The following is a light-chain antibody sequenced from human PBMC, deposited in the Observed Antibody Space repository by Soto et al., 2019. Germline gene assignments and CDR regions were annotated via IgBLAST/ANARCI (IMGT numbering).Light chain of an antibody. CDR2: DAT. Sequence: QPVLTQPASVSGSPGQSITISCTGTTNDIGRYDYVSWYQQPPDKAPKLIIYDATYRPSGISTRFSGSKSGSTASLTISWLQAEDEGFYYCSSYTTIGSVYVIFGGGTQLTVL. V-gene: IGLV2-14*03. CDR1: TNDIGRYDY. J-gene: IGLJ2*01. CDR3: SSYTTIGSVYVI.